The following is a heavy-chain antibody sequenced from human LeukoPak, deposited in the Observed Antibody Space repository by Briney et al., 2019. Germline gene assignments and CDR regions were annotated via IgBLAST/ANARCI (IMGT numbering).Heavy chain of an antibody. CDR1: GGSISSYY. J-gene: IGHJ6*03. Sequence: SETLSLTCTVSGGSISSYYWSWIRQPPGKGLEWIGYIYYSGSTNYNPSLKSRVTISVDTSKNQFSLKLSSVTAADTAVYYCARAPTGGYYYYYYMDVWGKGTTVTVSS. CDR2: IYYSGST. D-gene: IGHD1-14*01. V-gene: IGHV4-59*08. CDR3: ARAPTGGYYYYYYMDV.